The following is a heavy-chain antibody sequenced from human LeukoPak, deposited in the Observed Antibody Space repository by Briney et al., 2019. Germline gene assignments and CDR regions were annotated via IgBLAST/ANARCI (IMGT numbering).Heavy chain of an antibody. CDR3: AGQYSSSLRSGAFDI. J-gene: IGHJ3*02. CDR2: IYYSGST. D-gene: IGHD6-6*01. Sequence: SETLSLTFTVSGGSISSYYWSWIRQPPGKGLEWIGYIYYSGSTNYNPSLKSRVTIPVDTSKNQFSLKLSSVTAADTAVYYCAGQYSSSLRSGAFDIWGQGTMVTVSS. CDR1: GGSISSYY. V-gene: IGHV4-59*01.